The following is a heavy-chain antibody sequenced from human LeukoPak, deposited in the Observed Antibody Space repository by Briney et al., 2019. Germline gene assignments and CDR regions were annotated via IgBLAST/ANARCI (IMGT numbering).Heavy chain of an antibody. V-gene: IGHV1-8*01. CDR2: TNPNSGNT. CDR3: ARAHAYSSGLVYFDY. Sequence: ASVKVSCKASGYTFTSYDINWVRQATGQGLEWMGWTNPNSGNTGYAQKFQGRVTMTRNTSISTAYMELSSLRSEDTAVYYCARAHAYSSGLVYFDYWGQGTLVTVSS. J-gene: IGHJ4*02. D-gene: IGHD6-19*01. CDR1: GYTFTSYD.